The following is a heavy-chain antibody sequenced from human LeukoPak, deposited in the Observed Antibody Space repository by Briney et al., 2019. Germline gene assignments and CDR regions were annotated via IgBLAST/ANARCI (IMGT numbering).Heavy chain of an antibody. CDR2: IGSSGATI. CDR3: AKVAVGPLSRPTHVALYYGMDV. D-gene: IGHD2-8*01. J-gene: IGHJ6*02. CDR1: GFTFSNAW. V-gene: IGHV3-23*01. Sequence: PGGSLRLSCAASGFTFSNAWLSWVRQAPGKGPEWVSGIGSSGATIFYADSVKGRYTISRDNSKNTVYLEMNNLRAEDTAIYYCAKVAVGPLSRPTHVALYYGMDVWGQGTTVTVSS.